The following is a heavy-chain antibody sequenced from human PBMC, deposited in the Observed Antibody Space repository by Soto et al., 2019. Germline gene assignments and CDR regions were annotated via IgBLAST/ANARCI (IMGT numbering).Heavy chain of an antibody. CDR2: ISSSSSYI. V-gene: IGHV3-21*01. CDR3: XRDKGHPKGYYYYGMDV. CDR1: RFTLSIYI. J-gene: IGHJ6*02. Sequence: GWSLRLSCAASRFTLSIYIMDWVRQAQGEGLEWVSSISSSSSYIYYADSVKGRFTISRDNAKNSLYLQMNSLRAEDTAVYYCXRDKGHPKGYYYYGMDVWGQGATVTVSS.